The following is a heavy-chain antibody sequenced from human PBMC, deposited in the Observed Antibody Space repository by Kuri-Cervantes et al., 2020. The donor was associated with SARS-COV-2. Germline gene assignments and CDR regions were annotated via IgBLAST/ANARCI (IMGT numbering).Heavy chain of an antibody. CDR2: ISAYNGNT. CDR1: GYTFTSYG. Sequence: ASVKVSCKASGYTFTSYGISWVRQAPGQGLEWMGWISAYNGNTNYAQKFQGRVTMTEDTSTDTAYMELSSLRSEDTAVYYCAVEALDVWGKGTTVTVSS. J-gene: IGHJ6*04. V-gene: IGHV1-18*01. CDR3: AVEALDV.